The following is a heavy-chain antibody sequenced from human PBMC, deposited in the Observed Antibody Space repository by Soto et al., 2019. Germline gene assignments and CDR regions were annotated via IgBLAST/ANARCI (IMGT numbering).Heavy chain of an antibody. CDR3: ARSAAAARPDYYYYGMDV. J-gene: IGHJ6*02. Sequence: SETLSLTCTVSGGSISSYYWIWIRQPAGKGLEWIGRIYTSGSTNYNPSLKSRVTMSVDTSKNQFSLKLSSVTAADTAVYYCARSAAAARPDYYYYGMDVWGQGTTVTVSS. CDR2: IYTSGST. D-gene: IGHD6-6*01. V-gene: IGHV4-4*07. CDR1: GGSISSYY.